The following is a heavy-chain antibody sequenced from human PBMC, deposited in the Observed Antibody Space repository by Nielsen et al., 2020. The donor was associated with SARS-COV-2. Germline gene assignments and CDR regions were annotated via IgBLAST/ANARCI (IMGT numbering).Heavy chain of an antibody. V-gene: IGHV3-74*01. CDR3: AGGADFWSGTQKYYMDV. Sequence: GGSLRLSCSASGFTFSSTWMDWVRQAPGQGLVWVSRINPSGSGTTYADFVKGRFAVSRDNAENTVVLQIHSLRVEDTAVYYCAGGADFWSGTQKYYMDVWAKGPRSPSP. CDR2: INPSGSGT. J-gene: IGHJ6*03. CDR1: GFTFSSTW. D-gene: IGHD3-3*01.